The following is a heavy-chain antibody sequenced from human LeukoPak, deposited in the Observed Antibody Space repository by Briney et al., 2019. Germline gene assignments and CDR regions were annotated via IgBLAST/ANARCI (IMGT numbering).Heavy chain of an antibody. J-gene: IGHJ5*02. CDR2: IKQDGGEK. CDR3: ARALHRVVVPATHNWFDG. Sequence: GGSLRLSCAASGFTFSSYWMSWVRQAPGKGLEWVANIKQDGGEKYYVDSVKGRFTISRDNAKNSLYLQMNSLRAEDTAVYYCARALHRVVVPATHNWFDGAGQGTLVTVSS. D-gene: IGHD2-15*01. CDR1: GFTFSSYW. V-gene: IGHV3-7*01.